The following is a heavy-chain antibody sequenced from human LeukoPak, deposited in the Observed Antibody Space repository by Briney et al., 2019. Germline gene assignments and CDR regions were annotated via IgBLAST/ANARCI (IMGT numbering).Heavy chain of an antibody. V-gene: IGHV4-34*01. J-gene: IGHJ5*02. CDR3: ARVRNLFGFGEKTRRIWFDP. CDR2: INHSGST. CDR1: GGSFSAYY. Sequence: PSETLSLTCAVYGGSFSAYYWSCIRQPPGKGVEWIGEINHSGSTNYNPSLKSRVTISVDTSKNQFSLKLSSVTAADTAVYYCARVRNLFGFGEKTRRIWFDPWGQGTLVTVSS. D-gene: IGHD3-10*01.